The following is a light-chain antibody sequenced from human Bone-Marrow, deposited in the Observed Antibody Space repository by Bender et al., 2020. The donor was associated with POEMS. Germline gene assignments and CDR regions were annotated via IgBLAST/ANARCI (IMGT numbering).Light chain of an antibody. J-gene: IGLJ1*01. Sequence: HSALTQPRSVSGSPGHSVTISCTGTSSDVGGYDSVSWYQQYPGKAPKRLIYGVTIRPSGVPDRFSGSKSGDTASLTISGLQADDEADYYCCSYAGGNSFVFGSGTMVTV. CDR3: CSYAGGNSFV. V-gene: IGLV2-11*01. CDR2: GVT. CDR1: SSDVGGYDS.